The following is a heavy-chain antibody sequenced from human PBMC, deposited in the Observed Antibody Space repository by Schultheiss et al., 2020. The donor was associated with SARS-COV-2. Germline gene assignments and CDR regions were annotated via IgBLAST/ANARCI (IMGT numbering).Heavy chain of an antibody. CDR2: INHSGST. CDR1: GGSFSGYY. Sequence: SETLSLTCAVYGGSFSGYYWSWIRQPPGKGLGWIGEINHSGSTNYNPSLKSRVTISVDTSKNQFSLKLSSVTAADTAVYYCARGAADPGSYYFDYWGQGTLVTVSS. CDR3: ARGAADPGSYYFDY. D-gene: IGHD6-13*01. J-gene: IGHJ4*02. V-gene: IGHV4-34*01.